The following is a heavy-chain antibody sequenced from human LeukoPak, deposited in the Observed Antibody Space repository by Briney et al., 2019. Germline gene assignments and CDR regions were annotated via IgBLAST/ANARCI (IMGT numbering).Heavy chain of an antibody. Sequence: GGSLRLSCAASGFTVSSNYMSWVRQAPGKGLEWVSVIYSGGSTYYADSVKGRFTISRDNSKNTLYLQMNSLRAEDTAVYYCARGVVVAATQWYYYYGMDVWGQGTTVTVSS. D-gene: IGHD2-15*01. J-gene: IGHJ6*02. CDR1: GFTVSSNY. V-gene: IGHV3-66*01. CDR2: IYSGGST. CDR3: ARGVVVAATQWYYYYGMDV.